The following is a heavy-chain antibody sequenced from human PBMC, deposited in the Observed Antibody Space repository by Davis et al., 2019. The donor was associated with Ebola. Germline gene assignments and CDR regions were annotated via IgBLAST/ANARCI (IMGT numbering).Heavy chain of an antibody. Sequence: ASVKVSCKASGYTLDTYGVTWVRQAPGQGLEWMGWISAFNGNTKYAQKLQDRVTMTTDTSTATAYMELNSLTSEDTAVYYCARGPSVATAHYFDYWGQGTLVTISS. CDR1: GYTLDTYG. CDR2: ISAFNGNT. D-gene: IGHD2-21*02. CDR3: ARGPSVATAHYFDY. V-gene: IGHV1-18*04. J-gene: IGHJ4*02.